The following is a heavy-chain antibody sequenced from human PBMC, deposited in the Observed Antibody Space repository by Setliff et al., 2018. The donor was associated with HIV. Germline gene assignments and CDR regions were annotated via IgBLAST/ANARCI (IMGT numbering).Heavy chain of an antibody. V-gene: IGHV4-31*03. CDR2: IYYSGTT. Sequence: SETLSLTCTVSGDSISSGGYYWSWIRQHPGKGLEWIGYIYYSGTTHYNPSLKSRVTISVDTSKNQFSLKLSSVTAADMAVYFCARGTRSSVNWFDPWGQGTLVTVSS. CDR3: ARGTRSSVNWFDP. J-gene: IGHJ5*02. D-gene: IGHD2-2*01. CDR1: GDSISSGGYY.